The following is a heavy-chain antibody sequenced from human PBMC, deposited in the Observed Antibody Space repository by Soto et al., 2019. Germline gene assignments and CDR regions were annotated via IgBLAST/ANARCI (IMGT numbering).Heavy chain of an antibody. CDR3: RSSTSCYDESCVDV. J-gene: IGHJ6*02. Sequence: SETLSLTCAVSGYSISSGNYWAWIREPPGRGLEWIGSLYHIGSTHYNTSLKSRVTISVDTSKNHFSLELSSVTAADTAIYYCRSSTSCYDESCVDVWGQGTMVTVSS. D-gene: IGHD2-2*01. V-gene: IGHV4-38-2*01. CDR1: GYSISSGNY. CDR2: LYHIGST.